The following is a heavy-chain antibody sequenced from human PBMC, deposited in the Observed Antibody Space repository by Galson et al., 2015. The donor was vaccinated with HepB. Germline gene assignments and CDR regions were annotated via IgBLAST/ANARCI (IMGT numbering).Heavy chain of an antibody. CDR2: IYYSGST. Sequence: SETLSLTCTVSGGSISSSSYYWGWIRQPPGKGLEWIGSIYYSGSTYYNPSLKSRVTISVDTSKNQFSLKLSSVTAADTAVYYCARRADSTSPDFDYWGQGTLVTVSS. J-gene: IGHJ4*02. V-gene: IGHV4-39*01. D-gene: IGHD2-2*01. CDR3: ARRADSTSPDFDY. CDR1: GGSISSSSYY.